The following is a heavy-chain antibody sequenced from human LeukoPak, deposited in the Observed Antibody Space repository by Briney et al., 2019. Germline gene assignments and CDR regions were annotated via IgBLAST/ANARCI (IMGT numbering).Heavy chain of an antibody. Sequence: GGSLRLSCAASGFTFSNAWMSWFRQAPGKGLEWVGRTKSKTDGGTTDYAAPVKGRFTISRDDSKNTLYLQMNSLKTEDTAVYYCAKNTIFGVVIIGIYFDYWGQGTLVTVSS. V-gene: IGHV3-15*01. CDR3: AKNTIFGVVIIGIYFDY. J-gene: IGHJ4*02. D-gene: IGHD3-3*01. CDR2: TKSKTDGGTT. CDR1: GFTFSNAW.